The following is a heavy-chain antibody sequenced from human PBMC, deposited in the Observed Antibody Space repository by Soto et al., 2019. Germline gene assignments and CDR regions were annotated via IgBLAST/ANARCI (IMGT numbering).Heavy chain of an antibody. CDR2: IYWSDDK. CDR1: GFSLTTRGLG. Sequence: QITLKESGPTLVKPTQTLTLTCTFSGFSLTTRGLGVGWIRQPPGKALECLAFIYWSDDKRYSPSLKSRLTITMDTSKNQVVLTMTNMDPVDTATYYCAHRLAYSGSWPFDYWGQGTLVTVSS. D-gene: IGHD6-13*01. V-gene: IGHV2-5*01. J-gene: IGHJ4*02. CDR3: AHRLAYSGSWPFDY.